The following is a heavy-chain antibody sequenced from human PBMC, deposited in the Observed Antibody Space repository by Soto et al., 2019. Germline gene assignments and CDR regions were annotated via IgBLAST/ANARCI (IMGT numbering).Heavy chain of an antibody. V-gene: IGHV4-59*01. Sequence: SETLSLTCTVSGGSIRNYYWSWIRQHPGKGLEWIGYVYSSGSTHYNPSLQSRATISADTSKNQVSLKVNSVTAADTAVYYCARDHPHSYGVYYFDYWGQGTPVTVS. J-gene: IGHJ4*02. D-gene: IGHD5-18*01. CDR2: VYSSGST. CDR1: GGSIRNYY. CDR3: ARDHPHSYGVYYFDY.